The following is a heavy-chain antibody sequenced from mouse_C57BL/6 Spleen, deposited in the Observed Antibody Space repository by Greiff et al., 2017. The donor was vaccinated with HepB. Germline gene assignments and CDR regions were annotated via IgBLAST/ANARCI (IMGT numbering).Heavy chain of an antibody. D-gene: IGHD1-1*01. CDR2: INPTNGRT. V-gene: IGHV1S81*02. Sequence: VQLQQSGAELVKAGASVKMSCKASGYTFTSYWMHWVKQRLGQGLEWFAEINPTNGRTYYNEKFKSKATLTVDKSSSTAYMLLSGPTFEDSAVYYCARIKKIVATYFDYWGQGTTLMVSS. J-gene: IGHJ2*01. CDR3: ARIKKIVATYFDY. CDR1: GYTFTSYW.